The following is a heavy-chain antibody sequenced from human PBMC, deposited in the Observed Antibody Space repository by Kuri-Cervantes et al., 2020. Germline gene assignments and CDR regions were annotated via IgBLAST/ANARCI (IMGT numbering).Heavy chain of an antibody. Sequence: SVKVSCKASGYTLTNFDINWVRQATGQGLEWMGGIIPIFGTANYAQKFQGRVTITTDESTSTAYMELSSLRSEDTAVYYCASRSHRFAYCGGDCDDYWGQGTLVTVS. D-gene: IGHD2-21*02. CDR2: IIPIFGTA. V-gene: IGHV1-69*05. J-gene: IGHJ4*02. CDR3: ASRSHRFAYCGGDCDDY. CDR1: GYTLTNFD.